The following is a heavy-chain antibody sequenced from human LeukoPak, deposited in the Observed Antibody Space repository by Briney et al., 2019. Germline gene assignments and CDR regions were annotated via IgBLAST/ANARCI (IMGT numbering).Heavy chain of an antibody. CDR1: GGSISSYY. V-gene: IGHV4-4*07. CDR2: IYTSGST. D-gene: IGHD2-2*01. Sequence: SETLSLTCTVSGGSISSYYWSWIRQPAGKGLEWIGRIYTSGSTNYNPSLKSRVTISVDTSKNQFSLKLSSVTAADTAVYYCAREGLRDSSTSSLVDPWGQGTLVTVSS. J-gene: IGHJ5*02. CDR3: AREGLRDSSTSSLVDP.